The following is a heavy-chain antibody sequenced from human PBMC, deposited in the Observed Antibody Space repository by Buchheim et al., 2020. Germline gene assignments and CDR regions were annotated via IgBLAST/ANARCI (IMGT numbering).Heavy chain of an antibody. Sequence: EVQLVQSGGGLVQPGGSLRLSCAASGFTLNNYWMNWVRQVPGKGLVWVSHISPAGDVINYADSVQGRFTISRDIAKNTLYLQMNSLRVDDTAVYYCAGGGAQGLGFWGLGIL. J-gene: IGHJ4*02. CDR3: AGGGAQGLGF. CDR2: ISPAGDVI. V-gene: IGHV3-74*01. D-gene: IGHD6-25*01. CDR1: GFTLNNYW.